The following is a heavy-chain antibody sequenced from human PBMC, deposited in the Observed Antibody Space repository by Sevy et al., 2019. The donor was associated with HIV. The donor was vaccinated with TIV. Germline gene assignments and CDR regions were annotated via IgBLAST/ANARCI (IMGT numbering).Heavy chain of an antibody. V-gene: IGHV3-23*01. CDR3: AILYTVGYCSGGSCYPGY. Sequence: GGSLRLSCAASGFTFSSYAMSWVRQAPGKGLEWVSAISGSGGSTYYADSVKGRFTISRDNSKNTLYLQMNSLRAEDTAVYYCAILYTVGYCSGGSCYPGYWGQGTLLTVSS. CDR1: GFTFSSYA. J-gene: IGHJ4*02. CDR2: ISGSGGST. D-gene: IGHD2-15*01.